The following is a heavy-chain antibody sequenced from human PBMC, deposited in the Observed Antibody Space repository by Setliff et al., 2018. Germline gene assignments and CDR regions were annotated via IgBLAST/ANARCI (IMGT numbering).Heavy chain of an antibody. CDR3: ARVAFANWYFDL. J-gene: IGHJ2*01. Sequence: GSLRLSCAASGFTFSSYSMNWVRQAPGKGLEWVSYISSSSSTIYYADSVKGRFTTSRDNAKNSLYLQMNSLRAEDTAVYYCARVAFANWYFDLWGRGTLVTVSS. CDR2: ISSSSSTI. CDR1: GFTFSSYS. V-gene: IGHV3-48*01.